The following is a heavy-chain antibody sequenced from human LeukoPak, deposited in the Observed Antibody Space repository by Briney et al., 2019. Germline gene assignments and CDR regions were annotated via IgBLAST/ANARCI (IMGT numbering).Heavy chain of an antibody. CDR2: IYYSGST. CDR1: GGSISSYY. V-gene: IGHV4-59*08. D-gene: IGHD6-19*01. J-gene: IGHJ4*02. CDR3: ASTYSSGWYVKPLFDY. Sequence: SETLSLTCAVSGGSISSYYWSWIRQPPGKGLEWIGYIYYSGSTNYNPSLKSRVTISVDTSKNQFSLKLSSVTAADTAVYYCASTYSSGWYVKPLFDYWGQGTLVTVSS.